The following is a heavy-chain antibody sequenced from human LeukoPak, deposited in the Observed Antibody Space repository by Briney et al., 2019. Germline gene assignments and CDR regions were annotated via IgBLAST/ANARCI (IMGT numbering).Heavy chain of an antibody. J-gene: IGHJ6*03. CDR3: VRVMIYYMDV. CDR2: ISSSGGDI. D-gene: IGHD3/OR15-3a*01. V-gene: IGHV3-48*03. Sequence: PGGSLRLSCAASEFIFRNYEINWVRQAPGKGLEWVSYISSSGGDIYYADSVKGRFTISRDNAKNSVYLQMDSLRAEDTAVYYCVRVMIYYMDVWGRGTTVTVSS. CDR1: EFIFRNYE.